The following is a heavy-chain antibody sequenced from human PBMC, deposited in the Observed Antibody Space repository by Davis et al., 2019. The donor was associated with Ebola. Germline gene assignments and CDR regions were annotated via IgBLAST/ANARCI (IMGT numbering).Heavy chain of an antibody. J-gene: IGHJ6*04. V-gene: IGHV3-23*01. CDR3: ASCSEDGMDV. D-gene: IGHD3-10*02. Sequence: PGGSLRLSCAASGFTFSNYAMTWVRQAPGKGLEWVSTISGAGIYYTDSVKGRFTVSRDNSKNTVCLQMNSLRAEDTAVYYCASCSEDGMDVWGKGTTVTVSS. CDR2: ISGAGI. CDR1: GFTFSNYA.